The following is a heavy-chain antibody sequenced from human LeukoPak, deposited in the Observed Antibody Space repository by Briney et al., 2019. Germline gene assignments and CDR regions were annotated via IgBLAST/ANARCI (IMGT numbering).Heavy chain of an antibody. CDR3: ARTYYDFWSGYYSLYYYGMDV. Sequence: SETLSLTCAVYGGSFSGYYWSWIRQPPGKGLEWIGEINHSGSTNYNPSLKSRVTISADTSKNQFSLKLSSVTAADTAVYYCARTYYDFWSGYYSLYYYGMDVWGQGTTVTVSS. CDR2: INHSGST. V-gene: IGHV4-34*01. D-gene: IGHD3-3*01. CDR1: GGSFSGYY. J-gene: IGHJ6*02.